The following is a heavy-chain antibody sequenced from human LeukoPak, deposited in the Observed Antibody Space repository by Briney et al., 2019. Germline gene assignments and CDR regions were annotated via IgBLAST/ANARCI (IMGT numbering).Heavy chain of an antibody. CDR2: MSSSRDYV. V-gene: IGHV3-21*01. CDR3: ARGLVGAAFDY. J-gene: IGHJ4*02. D-gene: IGHD1-26*01. CDR1: GFTFNAYT. Sequence: GGSLRLSCGASGFTFNAYTMHWVRQVPGKGLEWVSSMSSSRDYVFYAASVKGRFTIFRDNANQSLDLEMSSLRGEDTAIYYCARGLVGAAFDYWGRGTLVTVSS.